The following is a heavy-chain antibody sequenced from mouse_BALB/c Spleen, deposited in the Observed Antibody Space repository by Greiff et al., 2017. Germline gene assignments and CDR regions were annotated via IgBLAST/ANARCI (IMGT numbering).Heavy chain of an antibody. CDR2: IWSGGST. J-gene: IGHJ2*01. CDR1: GFSLTSYG. D-gene: IGHD2-12*01. V-gene: IGHV2-2*02. Sequence: VKLVESGPGLVAPSQSLSITCTVSGFSLTSYGVHWVRQSPGKGLEWLGVIWSGGSTDYNAAFISRLSISKDNSKSQVFFKMNSLQANDTAIYYCARNWGHDGFDYWGQGTTLTVSS. CDR3: ARNWGHDGFDY.